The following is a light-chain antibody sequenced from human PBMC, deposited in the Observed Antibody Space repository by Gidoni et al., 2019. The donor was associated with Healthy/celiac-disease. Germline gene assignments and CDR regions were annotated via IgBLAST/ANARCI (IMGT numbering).Light chain of an antibody. CDR1: QGISSY. CDR2: AAS. V-gene: IGKV1-9*01. J-gene: IGKJ4*01. Sequence: DIQLTHSPSFLSAPVGDRVTITCRASQGISSYLAWYQQKPGKAPKLLIYAASTLQSGVPSRFSGSGSGTEFTLTISSLQPEDFATYYCQQLNSYLSLTFGGGTKVEIK. CDR3: QQLNSYLSLT.